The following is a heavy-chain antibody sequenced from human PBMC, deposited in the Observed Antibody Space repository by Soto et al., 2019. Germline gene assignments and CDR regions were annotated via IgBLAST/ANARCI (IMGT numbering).Heavy chain of an antibody. D-gene: IGHD6-13*01. V-gene: IGHV1-69*13. CDR2: IIPIFGTA. CDR1: GGTFSSYA. CDR3: ARLPAPGIAAAGTDY. J-gene: IGHJ4*02. Sequence: ASVKVSCKASGGTFSSYAISWVRQAPGQGLEWMGGIIPIFGTANYAQKFQGRVTITADESTSTAYMELSSLRSEDTAVYYCARLPAPGIAAAGTDYWGQGTLVTVSS.